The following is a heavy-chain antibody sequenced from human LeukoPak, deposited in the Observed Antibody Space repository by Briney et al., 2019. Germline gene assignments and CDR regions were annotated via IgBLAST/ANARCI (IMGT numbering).Heavy chain of an antibody. CDR1: GFTLSSYA. J-gene: IGHJ4*02. D-gene: IGHD2-15*01. V-gene: IGHV3-23*01. Sequence: PGGSLRLSCAASGFTLSSYAMSWVCQAPGKGLEWVSAISDTGNTYHADSVKGRFTISRDSSKNTLFLQMNRLRPEDAAVYYCAKAPVTTCRGAFCYPFDYWGLGTLVTVSS. CDR2: ISDTGNT. CDR3: AKAPVTTCRGAFCYPFDY.